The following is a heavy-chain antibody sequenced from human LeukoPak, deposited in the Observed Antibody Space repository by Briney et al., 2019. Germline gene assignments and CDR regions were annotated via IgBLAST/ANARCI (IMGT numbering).Heavy chain of an antibody. V-gene: IGHV3-23*01. J-gene: IGHJ3*02. CDR1: GFTFSSYA. Sequence: GGSLRLSCAASGFTFSSYAMSWVRQAPGKGLEWVSAISGSGGSTYYADSVKGRFTISRDNSKNTLYLQMNSLRAEDTAVYYCEKDQSGDYALGAFDIWGQGTMVTVSS. D-gene: IGHD4-17*01. CDR3: EKDQSGDYALGAFDI. CDR2: ISGSGGST.